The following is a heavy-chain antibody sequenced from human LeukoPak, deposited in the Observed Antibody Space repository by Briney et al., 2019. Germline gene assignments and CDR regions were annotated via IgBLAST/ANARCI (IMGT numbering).Heavy chain of an antibody. Sequence: PAGSLRLSCAASGFTFSSYAMSWVRQAPGKGLEWVSAISGSGGSTYYADSVKGRFTISRDNSKNTLYLQMDSLRAEDTAVYYCARAMMVVSNLWGVYDYWGQGTLVTVSS. D-gene: IGHD3-22*01. V-gene: IGHV3-23*01. J-gene: IGHJ4*02. CDR3: ARAMMVVSNLWGVYDY. CDR1: GFTFSSYA. CDR2: ISGSGGST.